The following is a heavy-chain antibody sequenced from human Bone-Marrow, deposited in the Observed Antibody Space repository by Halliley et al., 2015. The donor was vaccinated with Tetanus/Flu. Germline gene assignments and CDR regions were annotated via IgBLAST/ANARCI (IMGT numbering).Heavy chain of an antibody. D-gene: IGHD3-22*01. CDR1: GYSFTSHW. V-gene: IGHV5-10-1*01. CDR2: IDPTDAYS. Sequence: VQLVQSGAEVKKPGESLRISCKGSGYSFTSHWISWVRQMPGKGLEWMGRIDPTDAYSNYSPTFQGHVTISADKSISTAFLQWSSLKASDPAMYYCAGTTGYGNYFWFDPWGQGTLVTVSS. CDR3: AGTTGYGNYFWFDP. J-gene: IGHJ5*02.